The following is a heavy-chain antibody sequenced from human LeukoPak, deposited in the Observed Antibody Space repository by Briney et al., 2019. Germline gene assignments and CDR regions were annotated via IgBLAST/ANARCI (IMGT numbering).Heavy chain of an antibody. D-gene: IGHD3-22*01. Sequence: SVKVSCKASGGTLSSYAISWVRQAPGQGLEWMGGIIPIFGTANYAQKFQGRVTITADESTSTAYMELSSLRSEDTAVYYCATLTQPYYYDSSGSNWFDPWGQGTLVTVSS. CDR2: IIPIFGTA. J-gene: IGHJ5*02. V-gene: IGHV1-69*13. CDR1: GGTLSSYA. CDR3: ATLTQPYYYDSSGSNWFDP.